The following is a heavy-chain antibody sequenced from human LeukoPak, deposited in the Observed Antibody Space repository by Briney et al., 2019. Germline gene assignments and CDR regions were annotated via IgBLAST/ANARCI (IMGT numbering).Heavy chain of an antibody. Sequence: PSETLFLTCTVSGGSISSSSYYWGWIRRPAGKGLEWIGSIYYSGSTYYNPSLKSRVTISVDTSKNQFSLKLSSVTAADTAVYYCARSYSGYDPSGFDYWGQGTLVTVSS. D-gene: IGHD5-12*01. CDR2: IYYSGST. CDR3: ARSYSGYDPSGFDY. CDR1: GGSISSSSYY. J-gene: IGHJ4*02. V-gene: IGHV4-39*01.